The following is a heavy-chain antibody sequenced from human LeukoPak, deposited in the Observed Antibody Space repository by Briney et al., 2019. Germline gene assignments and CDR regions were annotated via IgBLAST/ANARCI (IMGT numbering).Heavy chain of an antibody. CDR3: ARGYSSGWYKSAYNWFDP. CDR2: IIPIFGTA. J-gene: IGHJ5*02. D-gene: IGHD6-19*01. CDR1: GGTFSSYA. Sequence: SVKVSCKASGGTFSSYAISWVRQAPGQGLEWMGGIIPIFGTANYAQKFQGRVTITADESTSTAYMELSSLRSEDTAVYYCARGYSSGWYKSAYNWFDPWGQGTLVTVSS. V-gene: IGHV1-69*13.